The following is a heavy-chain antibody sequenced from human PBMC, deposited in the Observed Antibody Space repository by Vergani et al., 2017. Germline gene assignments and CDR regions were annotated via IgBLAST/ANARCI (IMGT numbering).Heavy chain of an antibody. V-gene: IGHV3-23*04. D-gene: IGHD1-26*01. CDR1: GFTVSSNY. CDR3: AKTVGATEYFDY. Sequence: EVQLVESGGGLVQPGGSLRLSCAASGFTVSSNYMSWVRQAPGKGLEWVSAISGSGGSTYYADSVKGRFTISRDNSKNTLYLQMNSLRAEDTAVYYCAKTVGATEYFDYWGQGTLVTVSS. J-gene: IGHJ4*02. CDR2: ISGSGGST.